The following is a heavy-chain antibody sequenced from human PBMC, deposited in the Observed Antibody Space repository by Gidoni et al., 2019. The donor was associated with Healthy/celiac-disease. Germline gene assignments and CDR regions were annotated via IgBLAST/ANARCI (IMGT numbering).Heavy chain of an antibody. D-gene: IGHD3-22*01. V-gene: IGHV3-30*18. CDR1: GFTFSSYG. CDR3: AKGPSHYYDSSGNTPPEGFDI. CDR2: ISDDGSNK. Sequence: QVQLVESGGGVVQPGRSLRLSCAASGFTFSSYGMHWVRQAPGKGLEWVAVISDDGSNKYYADSVKGRFTIARDNSKNTLYLQMNSLRAEDTAVYYCAKGPSHYYDSSGNTPPEGFDIWGQGTMVTVSS. J-gene: IGHJ3*02.